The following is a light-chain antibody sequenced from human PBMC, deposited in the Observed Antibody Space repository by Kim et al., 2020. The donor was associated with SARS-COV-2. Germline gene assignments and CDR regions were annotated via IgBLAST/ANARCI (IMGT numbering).Light chain of an antibody. J-gene: IGLJ3*02. CDR3: GTWDATLTSSVM. CDR2: DND. V-gene: IGLV1-51*01. CDR1: NSDIGNNY. Sequence: KATTSCSGSNSDIGNNYVSWYQHLPGAAPTLLIYDNDKRPSGIPDRFSGSKSGTSATLGITGLQTGDEAEYYCGTWDATLTSSVMFGGGTQLTVL.